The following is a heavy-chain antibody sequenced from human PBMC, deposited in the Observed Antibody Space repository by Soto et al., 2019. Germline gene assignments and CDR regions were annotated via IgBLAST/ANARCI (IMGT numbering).Heavy chain of an antibody. V-gene: IGHV1-69*12. CDR1: GDIFKTYS. CDR2: VIPILGKP. J-gene: IGHJ5*01. D-gene: IGHD6-13*01. Sequence: QVQLVQSGAEVKKPGSSVKVSCKSSGDIFKTYSVSWLRQAPGQGLEWMGGVIPILGKPMYAQKFQDRLTITADESTRPVFMELTSLISADTAVYFCARLWGIADHDSWGQGTRVIVSS. CDR3: ARLWGIADHDS.